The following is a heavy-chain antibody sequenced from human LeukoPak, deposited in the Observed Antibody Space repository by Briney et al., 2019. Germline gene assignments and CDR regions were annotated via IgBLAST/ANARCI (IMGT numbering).Heavy chain of an antibody. J-gene: IGHJ3*02. V-gene: IGHV1-69*01. CDR1: GGTFSSYA. CDR3: ARSRGGNFYFSHDAFDI. D-gene: IGHD4-23*01. CDR2: IIPIFGTA. Sequence: EASVKVSCKASGGTFSSYAISWVRQAPGQGLEWMGGIIPIFGTANYAQKFQGRVTITADESTSTAYMELSSLRSEDTAVYYCARSRGGNFYFSHDAFDIWGQGTMVTVSS.